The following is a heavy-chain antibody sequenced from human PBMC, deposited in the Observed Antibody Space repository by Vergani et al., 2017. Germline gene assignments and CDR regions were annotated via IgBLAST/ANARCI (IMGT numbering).Heavy chain of an antibody. Sequence: QVQLQQWGGGLLKPSETLSLTCVVNGGSFTSYHWTWIRQSPGEGLEWVGDIDHTGLHDYNPSRKSRLTMSVDKSRNQFSLTLNSVTATDTAIYFCARVNTETNGNLYYYYYMDVWGQGTAVTVS. CDR3: ARVNTETNGNLYYYYYMDV. J-gene: IGHJ6*03. CDR1: GGSFTSYH. V-gene: IGHV4-34*01. CDR2: IDHTGLH. D-gene: IGHD4-11*01.